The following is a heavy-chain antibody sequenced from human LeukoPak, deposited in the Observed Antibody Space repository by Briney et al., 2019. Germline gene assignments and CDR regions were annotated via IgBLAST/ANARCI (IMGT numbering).Heavy chain of an antibody. CDR2: IYYSGST. V-gene: IGHV4-59*01. CDR1: GDSISSYY. CDR3: AGTSSGYSLLFDY. D-gene: IGHD3-22*01. Sequence: SETLSLTCSVSGDSISSYYWGWIRQPPGKGLEYIGYIYYSGSTIYNPSLKSRVTISLDTSKNQFSLKLNSVTAADTAVYYCAGTSSGYSLLFDYWGQGTLVTVSS. J-gene: IGHJ4*02.